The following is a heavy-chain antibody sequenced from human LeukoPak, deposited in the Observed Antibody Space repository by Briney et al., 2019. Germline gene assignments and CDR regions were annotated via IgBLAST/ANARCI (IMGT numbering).Heavy chain of an antibody. CDR1: GGSISSGDYY. Sequence: SETLSLTCTVSGGSISSGDYYWSWIRQPPGKGLEWIGYIYYSGSTYYNPSLKSRVTISVDTSKNQSSLKLSSVTAADTAVYYCANGIVGAPDYYMDVWGKGTTVTVSS. D-gene: IGHD1-26*01. V-gene: IGHV4-30-4*08. CDR3: ANGIVGAPDYYMDV. J-gene: IGHJ6*03. CDR2: IYYSGST.